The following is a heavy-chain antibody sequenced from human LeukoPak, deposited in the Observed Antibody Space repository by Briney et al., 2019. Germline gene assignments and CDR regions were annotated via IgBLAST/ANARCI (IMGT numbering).Heavy chain of an antibody. D-gene: IGHD3-3*01. V-gene: IGHV4-39*01. CDR3: ATGVVISNRDAFDI. CDR1: GGSISSSSYY. Sequence: PSETLSLTCTVSGGSISSSSYYWGWIRQPPGKGLEWIGSIYYSGSTYYNPSLKSRVTISVDTSKNQFSLKLSSVTAADTAVYYCATGVVISNRDAFDIWSQGTMVTVSS. J-gene: IGHJ3*02. CDR2: IYYSGST.